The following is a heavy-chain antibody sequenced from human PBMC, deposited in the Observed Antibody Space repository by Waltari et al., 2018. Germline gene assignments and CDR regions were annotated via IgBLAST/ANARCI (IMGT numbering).Heavy chain of an antibody. J-gene: IGHJ6*04. CDR1: GYRFSDSW. Sequence: EVQLVQSGAQVKKPGESLKISCEASGYRFSDSWIVGVGQVPGKGLEWMGGIYPRDSDTRYSPSFQGQVTISVDKSSNTAYLQWRRLKASDTAIYYCGREVDNFYYVDVWGKGTTVTVSS. V-gene: IGHV5-51*01. D-gene: IGHD3-16*01. CDR2: IYPRDSDT. CDR3: GREVDNFYYVDV.